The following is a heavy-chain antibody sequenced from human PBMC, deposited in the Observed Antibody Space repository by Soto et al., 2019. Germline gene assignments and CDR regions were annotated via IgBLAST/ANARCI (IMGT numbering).Heavy chain of an antibody. D-gene: IGHD3-3*01. CDR1: GFTFSSYA. CDR3: ARGITIFGVGPAPANFDY. J-gene: IGHJ4*02. CDR2: ISYDGSNK. V-gene: IGHV3-30-3*01. Sequence: GGSLRLSCAASGFTFSSYAMHWVRQAPGKGLEWVAVISYDGSNKYYADSVKGRFTISRDNSKNTLYLQMNSLRAEDTAVYYCARGITIFGVGPAPANFDYWGQGTLVTVSS.